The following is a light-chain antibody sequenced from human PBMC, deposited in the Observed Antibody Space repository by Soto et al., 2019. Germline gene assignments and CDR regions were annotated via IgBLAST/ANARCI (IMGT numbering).Light chain of an antibody. Sequence: QSVLTQPPSVSAAPGQKVTISLPGSSSKFGNNYVSWYQQLPGTAPKLLIYDNNKRPSGIPDRFSGSKSGTSATLGITGLQTGDEADYYCGTWDSSLSAHVVFGGGTQLTV. CDR3: GTWDSSLSAHVV. J-gene: IGLJ2*01. CDR1: SSKFGNNY. V-gene: IGLV1-51*01. CDR2: DNN.